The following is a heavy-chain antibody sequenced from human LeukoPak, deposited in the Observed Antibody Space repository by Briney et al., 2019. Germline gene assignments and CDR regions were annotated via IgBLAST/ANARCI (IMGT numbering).Heavy chain of an antibody. CDR3: GRAGSTTGITYTPDV. D-gene: IGHD1-1*01. CDR1: GFTFSDHY. CDR2: SRNKARSYTT. J-gene: IGHJ6*02. Sequence: PGGSLRLSCAVSGFTFSDHYMDWVRQAPGKGLEWVGRSRNKARSYTTEYAASVKGRFTISRDDSQNSLDLQMNSLKIEDTAVYYCGRAGSTTGITYTPDVWGQGTTVTVSS. V-gene: IGHV3-72*01.